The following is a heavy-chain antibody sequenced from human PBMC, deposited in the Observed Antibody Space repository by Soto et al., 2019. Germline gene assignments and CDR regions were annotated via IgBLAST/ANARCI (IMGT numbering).Heavy chain of an antibody. CDR3: ARGRPGSVAGRYALDL. D-gene: IGHD6-6*01. CDR2: IYTGSST. V-gene: IGHV3-53*02. J-gene: IGHJ3*01. Sequence: EVQLVETGGGLIQPGGSLRLSCAASGFTVSSNYMHWVRQAPGKGLEWVSVIYTGSSTYDADSVKGRFTISRDNANNTLFLQINSLRAEDTAVYYCARGRPGSVAGRYALDLWGQGTMVTVSS. CDR1: GFTVSSNY.